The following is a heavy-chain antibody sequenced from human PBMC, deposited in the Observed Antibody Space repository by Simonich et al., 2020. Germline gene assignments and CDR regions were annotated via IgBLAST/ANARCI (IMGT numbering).Heavy chain of an antibody. V-gene: IGHV4-39*01. CDR3: ARHAGFAFDI. CDR1: GGSISSSSYY. Sequence: QLQLQESGPGLVKPSETLSLTCTVSGGSISSSSYYWGWNRQPPGKGLGWIGSIYYSGSNSYNPPLKSRVTISVDTSKNQFSLKLSFVTAADTAVYYCARHAGFAFDIWGQGTMVTVSS. CDR2: IYYSGSN. D-gene: IGHD6-13*01. J-gene: IGHJ3*02.